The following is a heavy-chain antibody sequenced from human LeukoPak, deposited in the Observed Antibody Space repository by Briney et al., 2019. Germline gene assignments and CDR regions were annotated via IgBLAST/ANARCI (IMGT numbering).Heavy chain of an antibody. CDR3: ARVVDAPTGELLDL. V-gene: IGHV4-61*08. Sequence: SETLSLTCTVSGGSISSGGYYWSWIRQHPGKGLEWIGYIYYSGSTNYNPSLKSRVTISVDTSKNQFSLKLSSVTAADTAVYYCARVVDAPTGELLDLWGQGTLVTVSS. CDR2: IYYSGST. D-gene: IGHD1-26*01. J-gene: IGHJ5*02. CDR1: GGSISSGGYY.